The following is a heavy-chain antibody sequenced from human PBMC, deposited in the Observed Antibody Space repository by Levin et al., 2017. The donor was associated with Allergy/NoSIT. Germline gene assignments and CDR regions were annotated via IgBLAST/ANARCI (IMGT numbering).Heavy chain of an antibody. CDR1: GFTFSNAW. V-gene: IGHV3-15*01. J-gene: IGHJ4*02. D-gene: IGHD2-2*01. CDR3: TTVLGYCSSTSCPYFDY. Sequence: LSLTCAASGFTFSNAWMSWVRQAPGKGLEWVGRIKSKTDGGTTDYAAPVKGRFTISRDDSKNTLYLQMNSLKTEDTAVYYCTTVLGYCSSTSCPYFDYWGQGTLVTVSS. CDR2: IKSKTDGGTT.